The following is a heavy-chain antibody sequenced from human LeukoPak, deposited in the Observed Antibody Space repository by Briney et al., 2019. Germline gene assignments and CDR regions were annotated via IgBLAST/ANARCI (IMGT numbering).Heavy chain of an antibody. CDR3: ARNYYGSGSDVFDP. D-gene: IGHD3-10*01. Sequence: PSETLSLTCIVSGGSIRSSSYYWGWIRQPPGKGLEWIGSIYYGGSTYYNPSLKSRVTISVDTSKNQLSLKLSSVTAADTAVYYCARNYYGSGSDVFDPWGQGTLVTVSS. CDR1: GGSIRSSSYY. V-gene: IGHV4-39*07. CDR2: IYYGGST. J-gene: IGHJ5*02.